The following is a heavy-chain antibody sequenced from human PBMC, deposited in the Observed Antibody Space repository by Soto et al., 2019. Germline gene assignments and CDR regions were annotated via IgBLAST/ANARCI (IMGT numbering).Heavy chain of an antibody. CDR3: ARGRGQTCLGIAAACRKNCFDP. CDR1: GGSISSYY. J-gene: IGHJ5*02. Sequence: QVQLQESGPGLVKPSETLSLTCTVSGGSISSYYWSWIRQPPGKGLEWIGHIYYSGSTNYNPSLKTRVNISVHTSKNQFSLKLRTVTAADTAVYEYARGRGQTCLGIAAACRKNCFDPGGQGTLVTVSS. D-gene: IGHD6-13*01. CDR2: IYYSGST. V-gene: IGHV4-59*08.